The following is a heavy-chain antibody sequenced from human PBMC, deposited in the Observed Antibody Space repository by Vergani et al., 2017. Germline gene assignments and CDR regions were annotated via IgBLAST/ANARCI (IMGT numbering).Heavy chain of an antibody. CDR1: GYTFTSYG. CDR2: INAYSGNA. J-gene: IGHJ4*02. D-gene: IGHD3-22*01. V-gene: IGHV1-18*01. Sequence: QVQLVQSGAEVKKPGASVKVSCKASGYTFTSYGISWVRQAPGQGLEWMGWINAYSGNANYAQKFQGRVTMTTDTSTSTAYMELSSLRSEDTAVYYCARSSGYYSYYFDFWGQGTLVTVSS. CDR3: ARSSGYYSYYFDF.